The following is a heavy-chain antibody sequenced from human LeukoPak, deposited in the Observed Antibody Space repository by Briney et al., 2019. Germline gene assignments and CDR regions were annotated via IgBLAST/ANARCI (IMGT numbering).Heavy chain of an antibody. V-gene: IGHV1-18*01. J-gene: IGHJ3*02. CDR2: ISAYNGNT. Sequence: GASVKVSCKASGYTFTSYGISWLRQAPGQGLEWMGWISAYNGNTNYAQKLQGRVTMTTDTSTSTAYMELRSLRSDDTAVYYCATRVHCSGGSCYSGYDAFDIWGQGTIVTVSS. CDR1: GYTFTSYG. CDR3: ATRVHCSGGSCYSGYDAFDI. D-gene: IGHD2-15*01.